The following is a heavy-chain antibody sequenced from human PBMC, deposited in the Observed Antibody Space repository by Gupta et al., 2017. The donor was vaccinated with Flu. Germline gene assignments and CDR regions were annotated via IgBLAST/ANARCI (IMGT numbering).Heavy chain of an antibody. J-gene: IGHJ3*01. D-gene: IGHD3-10*01. CDR2: INPSGGGA. CDR3: ARDGESASSHAFDF. V-gene: IGHV1-46*03. Sequence: MHWVRQAPGQGLEWMGVINPSGGGASYAQTLVDRVTMTRDTSTGTVYMELSSLRSEDTAVYYCARDGESASSHAFDFWGQGTLITVSS.